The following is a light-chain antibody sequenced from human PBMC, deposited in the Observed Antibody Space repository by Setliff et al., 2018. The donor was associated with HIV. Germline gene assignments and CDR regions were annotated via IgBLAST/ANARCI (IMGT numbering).Light chain of an antibody. V-gene: IGLV2-14*01. CDR1: SSDVGNYNY. J-gene: IGLJ1*01. Sequence: QSALTQPASVSGSPGQSITISCTGTSSDVGNYNYVSWYQQHPGKAPKVMIYEVSNRPSGVSNRFSGSKSGNTASLTISGLQAEDEADYYCCSYTGSSSYVFGGGTKVTVL. CDR3: CSYTGSSSYV. CDR2: EVS.